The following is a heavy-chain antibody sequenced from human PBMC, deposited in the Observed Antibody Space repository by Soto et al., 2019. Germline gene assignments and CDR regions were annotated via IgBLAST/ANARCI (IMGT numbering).Heavy chain of an antibody. J-gene: IGHJ5*02. CDR1: GFTFSSYA. D-gene: IGHD1-20*01. CDR3: ARGQDYDITGTFNWFDP. V-gene: IGHV3-30-3*01. Sequence: QVQLVESGGGVVQPGRSLRLSCAASGFTFSSYAMHWVRQAPGKGLEWVAVISYDGSNKYYADSVKGRFTISRDNSKNTLYLQMNSLRAEDTAVYYCARGQDYDITGTFNWFDPWGQGTLVTVSS. CDR2: ISYDGSNK.